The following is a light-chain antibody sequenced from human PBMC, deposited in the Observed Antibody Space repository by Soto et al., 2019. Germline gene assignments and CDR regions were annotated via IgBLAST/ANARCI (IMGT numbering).Light chain of an antibody. CDR1: QSIDNF. J-gene: IGKJ2*01. CDR3: QQCYSLPYT. V-gene: IGKV1-39*01. CDR2: AAS. Sequence: DIQMTQSPSSLSASVGDRVTITCRPSQSIDNFLNWYQQKPWKAPNLLIYAASSLQSGVSSRFSGSGSVTDFTLTISSLQHEDSATYYCQQCYSLPYTFGQGTKVEIK.